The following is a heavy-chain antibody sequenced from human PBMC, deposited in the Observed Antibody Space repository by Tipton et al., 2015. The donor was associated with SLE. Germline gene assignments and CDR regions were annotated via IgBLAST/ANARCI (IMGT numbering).Heavy chain of an antibody. V-gene: IGHV4-4*02. D-gene: IGHD5-12*01. CDR3: ARQNIVATRGAFDI. CDR1: GGSISTPFW. CDR2: VYHSGSA. J-gene: IGHJ3*02. Sequence: SLRLSCGVSGGSISTPFWWNWVRQSPGKGLEWIGEVYHSGSANFNPSLKSRVTMSVDKSKNQFSLRLSSVTAADTAVYYCARQNIVATRGAFDIWGQGTMVTVSS.